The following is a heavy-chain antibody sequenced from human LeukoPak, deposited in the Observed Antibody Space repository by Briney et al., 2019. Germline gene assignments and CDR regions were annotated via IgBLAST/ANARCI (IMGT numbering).Heavy chain of an antibody. CDR2: INHSGST. J-gene: IGHJ4*02. V-gene: IGHV4-34*01. CDR1: GGSLSGYY. CDR3: ARGSSIDY. Sequence: MASETLSLTCAVYGGSLSGYYWSWIRQPPGKGLEWIGEINHSGSTNYNPSLKSRVTISVDTSKNQFSLKLSSVTAADTAVYYCARGSSIDYWGQGTLVTVSS. D-gene: IGHD6-6*01.